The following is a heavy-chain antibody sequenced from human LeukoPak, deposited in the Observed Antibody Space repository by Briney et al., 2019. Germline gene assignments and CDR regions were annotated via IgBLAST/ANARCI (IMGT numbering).Heavy chain of an antibody. J-gene: IGHJ4*02. CDR1: VFTFSSYW. V-gene: IGHV3-7*01. CDR2: IKQDGSEK. D-gene: IGHD6-6*01. CDR3: AREYSSSSDY. Sequence: GGSLRLSCAASVFTFSSYWMSWVRQAPGKGLEWVANIKQDGSEKYYVDSVKGRFTISRDNAKNSLYLQMNSLRAEDTAVYYCAREYSSSSDYWGQGTLVTVSS.